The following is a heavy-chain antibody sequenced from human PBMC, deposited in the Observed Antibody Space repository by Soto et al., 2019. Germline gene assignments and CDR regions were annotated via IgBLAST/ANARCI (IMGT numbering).Heavy chain of an antibody. CDR2: IYYSGSA. J-gene: IGHJ5*02. V-gene: IGHV4-30-4*01. Sequence: PSETLSLTCTVSGGSISSGDYYWSWIRQPPGKGLEWIGYIYYSGSAYYNPSLKSRVTISVDTSKNQFSLKLSSVTAADTAVYYCARYTKRQPLSGDNDFWSGTPGAFDPWGQGTLVTVSS. CDR3: ARYTKRQPLSGDNDFWSGTPGAFDP. D-gene: IGHD3-3*01. CDR1: GGSISSGDYY.